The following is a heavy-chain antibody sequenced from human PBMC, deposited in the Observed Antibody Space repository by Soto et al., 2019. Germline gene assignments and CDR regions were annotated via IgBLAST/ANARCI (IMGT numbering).Heavy chain of an antibody. Sequence: ASVTVSCKASGGTFSSYAISWVRQAPGQGLEWMGGIIPIFGTANYAQKFQGRVTITADESTSTAYMELSSLRSEDTAVYYCAREECSSTSCYSRYNWFDPWGQGTLVTVSS. CDR3: AREECSSTSCYSRYNWFDP. CDR2: IIPIFGTA. J-gene: IGHJ5*02. V-gene: IGHV1-69*13. CDR1: GGTFSSYA. D-gene: IGHD2-2*01.